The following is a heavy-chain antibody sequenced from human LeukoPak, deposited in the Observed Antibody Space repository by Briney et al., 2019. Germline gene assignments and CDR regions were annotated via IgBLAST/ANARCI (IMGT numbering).Heavy chain of an antibody. J-gene: IGHJ4*02. V-gene: IGHV5-51*01. CDR3: ARSFMVRGVIMPFDY. D-gene: IGHD3-10*01. Sequence: GESLKISCKGSGYIFTSYWIGWVRQMPGKGLEWMGIIYPGDSDTRYSPSFQGQVTISADKSISTAYLQWSSLKASDTAMYYCARSFMVRGVIMPFDYWGQGTLVTVSS. CDR2: IYPGDSDT. CDR1: GYIFTSYW.